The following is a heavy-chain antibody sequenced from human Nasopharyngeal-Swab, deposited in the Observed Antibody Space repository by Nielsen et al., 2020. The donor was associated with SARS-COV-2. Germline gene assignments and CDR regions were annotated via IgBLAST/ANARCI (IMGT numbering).Heavy chain of an antibody. CDR1: GFTFSSYS. J-gene: IGHJ4*02. D-gene: IGHD3-3*02. CDR2: ISSSGSYI. V-gene: IGHV3-21*01. CDR3: ASPHSI. Sequence: GESLKISCAASGFTFSSYSMNWVRQAPGKGLEWVSSISSSGSYIYYADSVKGRFTISRDNAKNSLYLQMNSLRAEDTAVYYCASPHSIWGQGTLVTVSS.